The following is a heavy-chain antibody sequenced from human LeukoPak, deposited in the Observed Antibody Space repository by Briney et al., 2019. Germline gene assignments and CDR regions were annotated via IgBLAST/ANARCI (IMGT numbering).Heavy chain of an antibody. CDR1: GFTFSSYW. CDR2: INSDGSST. J-gene: IGHJ4*02. V-gene: IGHV3-74*01. D-gene: IGHD3-22*01. CDR3: ARETTYYDSSGYNLNYFDY. Sequence: GGSLRLSCAASGFTFSSYWMHWVRHAPGKGLVWVSRINSDGSSTSYADSVKGRFTISRDNAKNTLYLQMNSLRAEDTAVYYCARETTYYDSSGYNLNYFDYWGQGTLVTVSS.